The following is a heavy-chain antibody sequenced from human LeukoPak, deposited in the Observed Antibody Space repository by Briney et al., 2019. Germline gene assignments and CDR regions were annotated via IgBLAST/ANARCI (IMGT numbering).Heavy chain of an antibody. Sequence: SETLSLTCTVSGGSISSTSYYWGWIRQPPGKGLEWIGSIYYSGSTYYNPSLKSRVTISVDTSKNQFSLKLSSVTAADTAVYYCAXHARFLEWFHDYWGQGTLVTVSS. D-gene: IGHD3-3*01. V-gene: IGHV4-39*01. CDR1: GGSISSTSYY. CDR3: AXHARFLEWFHDY. CDR2: IYYSGST. J-gene: IGHJ4*02.